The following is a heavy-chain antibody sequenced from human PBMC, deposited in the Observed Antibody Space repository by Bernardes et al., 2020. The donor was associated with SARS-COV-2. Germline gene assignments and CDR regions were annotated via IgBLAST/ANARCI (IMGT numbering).Heavy chain of an antibody. Sequence: GGSLRLSCAASGFTFSIYWMHWVRQVPGKGLVCLSRISGDGSSTSHADSARGRFTISRDNAKNKLDLQMNSLRDEDTAVYYCTRGGRMDVWGQGTTVIVSS. CDR3: TRGGRMDV. V-gene: IGHV3-74*01. CDR2: ISGDGSST. D-gene: IGHD6-25*01. CDR1: GFTFSIYW. J-gene: IGHJ6*02.